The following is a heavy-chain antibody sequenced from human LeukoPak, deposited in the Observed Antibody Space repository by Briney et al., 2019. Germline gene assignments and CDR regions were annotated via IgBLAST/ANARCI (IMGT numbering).Heavy chain of an antibody. D-gene: IGHD3-3*01. Sequence: ASVKVSCKASGYTFTSYGISWVRPAPGQGLEWMGWISAYNGNTNYAQKLQGRVTMTTDTSTSTAYMELRSLRSDDTAVYYCARSFGVAGLKAGGRTFDYWGQGTLVTVSS. V-gene: IGHV1-18*01. J-gene: IGHJ4*02. CDR2: ISAYNGNT. CDR3: ARSFGVAGLKAGGRTFDY. CDR1: GYTFTSYG.